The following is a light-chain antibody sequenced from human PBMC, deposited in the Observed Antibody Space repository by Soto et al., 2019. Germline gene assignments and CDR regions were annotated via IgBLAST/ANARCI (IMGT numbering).Light chain of an antibody. CDR2: GNS. J-gene: IGLJ2*01. CDR1: SSNIGAGYD. Sequence: QSVLTQSPSVSGAPGQRVTISCTGSSSNIGAGYDVHWYQQLPGTAPKLLIYGNSNRPSGVPDRFSGSKSGTSASLAITGLQAEDEADYYCQSYDSRRSGVVFGGGTKLTVL. V-gene: IGLV1-40*01. CDR3: QSYDSRRSGVV.